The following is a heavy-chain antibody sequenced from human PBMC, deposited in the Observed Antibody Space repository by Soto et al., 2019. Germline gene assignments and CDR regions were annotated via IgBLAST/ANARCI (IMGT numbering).Heavy chain of an antibody. J-gene: IGHJ4*02. CDR2: ISVSGDTT. CDR3: AKDGVGWVSTVSYFDS. V-gene: IGHV3-23*01. CDR1: GFTFSSFA. Sequence: EVQLLESGGGLVQSGGSLRLSCAASGFTFSSFAMNWVRQAPGKGLEWVSTISVSGDTTTYADSVKGRFTISRDNSMDTLYLQRNSLRAEDTALYFCAKDGVGWVSTVSYFDSWGQGTRVTVSS. D-gene: IGHD4-4*01.